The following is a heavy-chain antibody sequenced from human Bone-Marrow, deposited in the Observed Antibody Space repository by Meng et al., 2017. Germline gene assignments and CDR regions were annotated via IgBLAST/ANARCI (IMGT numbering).Heavy chain of an antibody. V-gene: IGHV1-46*01. D-gene: IGHD1-14*01. CDR1: GYPFTTYY. CDR2: VFPDSCVS. Sequence: AQLVQSGAEVKKPGAAVKISCKASGYPFTTYYIHWIRQAPGQGLEWMGIVFPDSCVSKNAQRFQDRVRMTSDTSTATVYMEVTSLTSEDSAVYYCAREYKGTCYFDYWGQGTLVTVSS. J-gene: IGHJ4*02. CDR3: AREYKGTCYFDY.